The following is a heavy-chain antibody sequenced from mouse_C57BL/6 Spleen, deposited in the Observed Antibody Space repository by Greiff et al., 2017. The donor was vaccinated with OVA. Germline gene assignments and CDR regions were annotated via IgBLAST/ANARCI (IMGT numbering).Heavy chain of an antibody. CDR3: ARDRDYGNCVYYAMDY. CDR1: GFTFSSYA. CDR2: ISDGGSYT. D-gene: IGHD2-1*01. Sequence: EVQGVESGGGLVKPGGSLKLSCAASGFTFSSYAMSWVRQTPEKRLEWVATISDGGSYTYYPDNVKGRFTISRDNAKNNLYLQMSHLKSEDTAMYYCARDRDYGNCVYYAMDYWGQGTSVTVSS. J-gene: IGHJ4*01. V-gene: IGHV5-4*01.